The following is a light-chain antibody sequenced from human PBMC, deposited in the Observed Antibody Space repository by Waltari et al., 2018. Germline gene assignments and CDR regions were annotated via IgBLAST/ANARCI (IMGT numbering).Light chain of an antibody. CDR3: QHYVSLPVT. J-gene: IGKJ1*01. CDR1: QSVSRA. Sequence: SCRAIQSVSRALAWYHQNPGQAPRLLIYGASNRATGIPDRFSGSGSGTDFSLIISRLEPEDFAVYYCQHYVSLPVTFGQGTKVEIK. V-gene: IGKV3-20*01. CDR2: GAS.